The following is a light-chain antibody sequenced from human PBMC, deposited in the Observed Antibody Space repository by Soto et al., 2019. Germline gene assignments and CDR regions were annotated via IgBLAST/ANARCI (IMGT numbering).Light chain of an antibody. Sequence: EIVLTQSPATLSLSPGERATLSFRASQSVSSYLAWYQQKPGQAPRLLIYDASNRATGIPARFSGSGSGTDFTLTINRLEPEDFAVYYCQDYGTSWTFGQGTKVDIK. V-gene: IGKV3-11*01. CDR2: DAS. J-gene: IGKJ1*01. CDR3: QDYGTSWT. CDR1: QSVSSY.